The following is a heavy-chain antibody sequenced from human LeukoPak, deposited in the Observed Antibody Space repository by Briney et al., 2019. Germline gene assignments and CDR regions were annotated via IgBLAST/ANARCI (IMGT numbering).Heavy chain of an antibody. CDR2: ISSSSSYI. CDR3: ARQWFSTIFGVVTTHDAFDI. Sequence: GGSLRLSCAASGFTFSSYSMNWVRQAPGKGLEWVSSISSSSSYIYYADSVKGRFTISRDNAKNSLYLQMNSLRAEGTAVYYCARQWFSTIFGVVTTHDAFDIWGQGTMVTVSS. CDR1: GFTFSSYS. V-gene: IGHV3-21*01. D-gene: IGHD3-3*01. J-gene: IGHJ3*02.